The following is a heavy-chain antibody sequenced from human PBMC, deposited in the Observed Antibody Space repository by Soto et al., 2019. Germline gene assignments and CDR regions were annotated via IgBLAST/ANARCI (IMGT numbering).Heavy chain of an antibody. V-gene: IGHV4-59*01. CDR3: ATQEVGGSYVYTFDP. Sequence: SETLSLTFTVPGGSLTRYYWSWIRQPPGKGLEWIGFVYYTGIARYNPSLKSRVTISVDTSKNQFSLKLSSVTAADTAVYYCATQEVGGSYVYTFDPWGQGTLVTVSS. CDR1: GGSLTRYY. J-gene: IGHJ5*02. CDR2: VYYTGIA. D-gene: IGHD1-26*01.